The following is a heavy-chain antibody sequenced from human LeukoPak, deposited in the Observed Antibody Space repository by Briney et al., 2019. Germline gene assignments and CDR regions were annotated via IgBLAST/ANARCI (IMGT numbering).Heavy chain of an antibody. Sequence: PSETLSLTCTVSGASISSYYWSWIRQPAGKGLEWIGRIYTSGSTNYNPSLKSRVTMSVDTSKNQFSLKLSSVTAADTAVYYCARDSLAEYCSSTSCFPTYGMDVWGQGPRSPSP. V-gene: IGHV4-4*07. J-gene: IGHJ6*02. CDR1: GASISSYY. CDR2: IYTSGST. D-gene: IGHD2-2*01. CDR3: ARDSLAEYCSSTSCFPTYGMDV.